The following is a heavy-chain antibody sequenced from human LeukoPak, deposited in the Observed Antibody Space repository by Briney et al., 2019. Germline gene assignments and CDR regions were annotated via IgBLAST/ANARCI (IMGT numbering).Heavy chain of an antibody. D-gene: IGHD3-10*01. V-gene: IGHV3-7*03. CDR3: AKDLVVRGVIIGSYDY. Sequence: GGSLRLSCAASGFTFSSYWMSWVRQAPGKGLEWVANIKQDGSEKYYVDSVKGRFTISRDNAKNSLYLQMNSLRAEDTALYYCAKDLVVRGVIIGSYDYWGQGTLVTVSS. CDR1: GFTFSSYW. J-gene: IGHJ4*02. CDR2: IKQDGSEK.